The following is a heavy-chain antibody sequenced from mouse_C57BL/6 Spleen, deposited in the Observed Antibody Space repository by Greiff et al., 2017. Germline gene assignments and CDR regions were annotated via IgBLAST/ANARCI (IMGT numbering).Heavy chain of an antibody. D-gene: IGHD1-1*01. CDR1: GYSFTGYF. CDR2: INPYNGDT. V-gene: IGHV1-20*01. CDR3: AMGHYYGSSYDAMDY. J-gene: IGHJ4*01. Sequence: EVKLMESGPELVKPGDSVKISCKASGYSFTGYFMNWVMQSHGKSLEWIGRINPYNGDTFYNQKFKGKATLTVDKSSSTAHMELRSLTSEDSAVYYCAMGHYYGSSYDAMDYWGQGTSVTVSS.